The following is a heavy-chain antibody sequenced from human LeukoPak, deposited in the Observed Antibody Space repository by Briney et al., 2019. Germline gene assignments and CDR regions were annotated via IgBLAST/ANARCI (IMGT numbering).Heavy chain of an antibody. CDR2: IYSSGSA. CDR1: GGSISSYY. D-gene: IGHD5-12*01. Sequence: SETLSLTCTVSGGSISSYYWSWIRQPPGKGLEWIGYIYSSGSATYNPSLKSRVTISVDTSKNQFSLNLTSVNVADTAVYYCARAGGYSGYASSWGQGTLVTVSS. CDR3: ARAGGYSGYASS. V-gene: IGHV4-59*01. J-gene: IGHJ4*02.